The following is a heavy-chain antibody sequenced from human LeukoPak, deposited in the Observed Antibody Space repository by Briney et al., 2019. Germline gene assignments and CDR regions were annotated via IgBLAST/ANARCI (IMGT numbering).Heavy chain of an antibody. D-gene: IGHD2-2*01. J-gene: IGHJ4*02. CDR2: ISGSGGST. V-gene: IGHV3-23*01. CDR3: AMGTVVPAAPFDY. Sequence: GGSLRLSCAASGFTFSSYAMSWVRQAPGKGLEWVSAISGSGGSTYYADSVKGRFTISRDNSKNTLYLQMNSLRAKDTAVYYCAMGTVVPAAPFDYWGQGTLVTVSS. CDR1: GFTFSSYA.